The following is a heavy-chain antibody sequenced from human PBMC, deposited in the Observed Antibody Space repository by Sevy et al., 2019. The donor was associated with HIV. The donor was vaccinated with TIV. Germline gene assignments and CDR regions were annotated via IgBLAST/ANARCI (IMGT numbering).Heavy chain of an antibody. CDR2: ISSSGSTI. D-gene: IGHD3-3*01. V-gene: IGHV3-48*03. Sequence: GGSLRLSCAASGFTFSSYEMNWVRQAPGKGLEWVSYISSSGSTIYYADSMKGRFTISRDNAKNSLYLQMNSLRAEDTAVYYCARDKGYYDFWSGYYTRAGYYYYGLDVWGQGTTVTVSS. CDR1: GFTFSSYE. CDR3: ARDKGYYDFWSGYYTRAGYYYYGLDV. J-gene: IGHJ6*02.